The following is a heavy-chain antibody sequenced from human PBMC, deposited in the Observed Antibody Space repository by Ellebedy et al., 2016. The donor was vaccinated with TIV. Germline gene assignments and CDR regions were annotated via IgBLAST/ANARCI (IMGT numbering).Heavy chain of an antibody. CDR2: IRSDGSTK. D-gene: IGHD4-17*01. CDR1: GFTTSG. V-gene: IGHV3-30*02. CDR3: VKGAFPVPTVMAV. Sequence: GESLKISCAASGFTTSGMHWVRQAPGKGLEWVAFIRSDGSTKYYADSAKGRFTISRDDSKNTLYLQMKSLRVDDTAVYYCVKGAFPVPTVMAVWGQGTTVTVSS. J-gene: IGHJ6*02.